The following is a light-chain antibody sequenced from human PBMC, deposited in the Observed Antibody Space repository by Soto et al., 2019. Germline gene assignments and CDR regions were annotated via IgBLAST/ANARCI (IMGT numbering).Light chain of an antibody. Sequence: DIQMTQSPSAMSASVGDRVTITCRASQGISKYLAWFQQRPGKAPRRLVYAASSLQSGVPSRFSGSGSGTEFTLTISSLQPEDFGIYYCLQHTSYPWTFGQGTKVDIK. J-gene: IGKJ1*01. CDR2: AAS. V-gene: IGKV1-17*03. CDR3: LQHTSYPWT. CDR1: QGISKY.